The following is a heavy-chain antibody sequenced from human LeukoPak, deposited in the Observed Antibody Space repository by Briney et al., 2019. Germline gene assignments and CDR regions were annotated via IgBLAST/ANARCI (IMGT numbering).Heavy chain of an antibody. CDR2: ISGSSSYT. Sequence: PGGSLRLSCAASGFAFSDYYMTWIRQAPGKGLEWVSDISGSSSYTNYADSVKGRFTISRDNAKKSMYMQMNSLRAEDTAVYYCAKFGVAAGTDYWYFDLWGRGTLVTVSS. CDR3: AKFGVAAGTDYWYFDL. D-gene: IGHD6-19*01. V-gene: IGHV3-11*06. J-gene: IGHJ2*01. CDR1: GFAFSDYY.